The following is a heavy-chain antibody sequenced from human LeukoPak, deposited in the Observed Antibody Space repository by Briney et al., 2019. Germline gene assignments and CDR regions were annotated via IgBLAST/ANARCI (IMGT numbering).Heavy chain of an antibody. CDR2: INHSGST. J-gene: IGHJ3*02. D-gene: IGHD1-26*01. Sequence: SSETLPLTCAVYGGSFSGYYWSWIRQPPGKGLEWIGEINHSGSTNYNPSLKSRVTISVDTSKNQFSLKLSSVTAADTAVYYCARRRRIVGATPGAFGIWGQGTMVTVSS. CDR1: GGSFSGYY. V-gene: IGHV4-34*01. CDR3: ARRRRIVGATPGAFGI.